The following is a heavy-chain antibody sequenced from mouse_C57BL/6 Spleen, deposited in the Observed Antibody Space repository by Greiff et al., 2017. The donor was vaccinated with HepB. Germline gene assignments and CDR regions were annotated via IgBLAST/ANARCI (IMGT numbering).Heavy chain of an antibody. CDR3: ARDDYDYDYAMDY. Sequence: EVQLVESGGGLVQSGRSLRLSCATSGFTFSDFYMEWVRQAPGKGLEWIAASRNKANDYTTEYSASVKGRFIVSRDTSQSILYLQMNALRAEDTAIYYCARDDYDYDYAMDYWGQGTSVTVSS. J-gene: IGHJ4*01. CDR2: SRNKANDYTT. D-gene: IGHD2-4*01. V-gene: IGHV7-1*01. CDR1: GFTFSDFY.